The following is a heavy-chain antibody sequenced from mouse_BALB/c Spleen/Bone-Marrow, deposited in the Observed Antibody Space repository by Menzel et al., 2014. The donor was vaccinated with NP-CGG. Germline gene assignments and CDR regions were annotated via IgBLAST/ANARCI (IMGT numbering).Heavy chain of an antibody. D-gene: IGHD2-14*01. Sequence: VKLMESGPGLVAPSQSLSITCTVSGFSLTNYGVHWVRQPPGKGLEWLGVIWAGGSTNYNSALMSRLTISKDNSKSXVFLKMSSPQTDDTAMYYCASYYRYDGAYWGQGTLVTVSA. V-gene: IGHV2-9*02. CDR1: GFSLTNYG. CDR2: IWAGGST. J-gene: IGHJ3*01. CDR3: ASYYRYDGAY.